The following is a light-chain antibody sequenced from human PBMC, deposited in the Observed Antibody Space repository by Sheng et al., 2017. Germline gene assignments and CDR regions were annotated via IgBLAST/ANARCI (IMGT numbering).Light chain of an antibody. CDR2: DNN. Sequence: QSVLTQPPSVSAAPRQRVTISCSGSSSNIGNNYVSWYQQLPGTAPKLLIYDNNKRPSGIPDRFSGSKSGTSATLGITGLQTGDEADYYCATWDDRLSGRVFGGGTKVTVL. V-gene: IGLV1-51*01. J-gene: IGLJ3*02. CDR3: ATWDDRLSGRV. CDR1: SSNIGNNY.